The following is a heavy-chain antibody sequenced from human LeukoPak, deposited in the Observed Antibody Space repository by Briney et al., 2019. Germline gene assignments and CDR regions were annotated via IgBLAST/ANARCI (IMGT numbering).Heavy chain of an antibody. CDR2: IYSSGNT. V-gene: IGHV4-39*01. D-gene: IGHD6-19*01. Sequence: SETLSLTCAVSGASISSSNYYWGWVRQSPGKGLEWIGNIYSSGNTYYNASLKSRVTMYIDTSKNQFSLKLSSVTAADTAVYYCARLPAVAGSPDYWGQGTLVTVSS. CDR1: GASISSSNYY. CDR3: ARLPAVAGSPDY. J-gene: IGHJ4*02.